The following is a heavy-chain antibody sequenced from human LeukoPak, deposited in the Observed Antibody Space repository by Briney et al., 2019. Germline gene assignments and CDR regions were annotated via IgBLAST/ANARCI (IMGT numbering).Heavy chain of an antibody. V-gene: IGHV3-53*01. CDR1: GFPVSNTY. Sequence: GSLSLSCAASGFPVSNTYMSWVRPAPGKGLGWVSIIYSGGGTRYADSVKGRFTISRDNSRNTLYLQMNSLRAEDTALYYCARDNYDSSGFTWGQGTLVTVSS. D-gene: IGHD3-22*01. CDR2: IYSGGGT. CDR3: ARDNYDSSGFT. J-gene: IGHJ4*02.